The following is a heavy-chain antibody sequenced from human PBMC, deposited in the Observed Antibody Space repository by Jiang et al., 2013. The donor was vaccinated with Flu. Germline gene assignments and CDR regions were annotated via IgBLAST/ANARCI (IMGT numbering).Heavy chain of an antibody. Sequence: VKKPGSSVKVSCKASGGTFSSYAISWVRQAPGQGLEWMGGIIPIFGTANYAQKFQGRVTITADESTSTAYMELSSLRSEDTAVYYCARDQVEMATTDAAFDIWGQGTMVTVSS. D-gene: IGHD5-24*01. CDR3: ARDQVEMATTDAAFDI. CDR2: IIPIFGTA. J-gene: IGHJ3*02. V-gene: IGHV1-69*01. CDR1: GGTFSSYA.